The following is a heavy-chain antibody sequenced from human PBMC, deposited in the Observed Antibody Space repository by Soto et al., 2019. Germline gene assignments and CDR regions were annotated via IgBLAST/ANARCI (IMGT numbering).Heavy chain of an antibody. V-gene: IGHV4-59*01. CDR3: ARDQGRTRWFDP. CDR1: DGSISSYY. CDR2: IYYSGST. Sequence: PSETLSLTCTVSDGSISSYYWSWIRQPPGKGLEWIGYIYYSGSTNYNPSLKSRVTISVDTSKNQFSLKLSSVTAADTAVYYCARDQGRTRWFDPWGQGTLVTVSS. J-gene: IGHJ5*02.